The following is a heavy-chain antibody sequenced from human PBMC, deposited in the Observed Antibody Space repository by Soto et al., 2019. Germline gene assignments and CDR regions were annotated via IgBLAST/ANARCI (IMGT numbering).Heavy chain of an antibody. Sequence: GWSLRLSCAACGFTFSNYWMHWVRQAPGKGLVWVSLINSGGSSTTYADSVKRRFTISRDNEKKTLYLQMNTLRAEDTAVYYCARDQAGSGSASYYGLDVSGQGTTVTVSS. CDR3: ARDQAGSGSASYYGLDV. V-gene: IGHV3-74*01. J-gene: IGHJ6*02. CDR1: GFTFSNYW. D-gene: IGHD3-10*01. CDR2: INSGGSST.